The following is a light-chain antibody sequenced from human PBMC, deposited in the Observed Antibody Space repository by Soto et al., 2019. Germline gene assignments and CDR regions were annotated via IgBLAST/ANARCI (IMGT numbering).Light chain of an antibody. Sequence: ETVLTQSPGTLSLSPGESATLSCRASQSVSSSYLAWYQQKPGQAPRLLIYGASFRATGVPERFSAGGSGTDFTLTISRLEAEDFAVYYCQQYDVWYTFGQGTKLEIK. CDR1: QSVSSSY. V-gene: IGKV3-20*01. CDR3: QQYDVWYT. J-gene: IGKJ2*01. CDR2: GAS.